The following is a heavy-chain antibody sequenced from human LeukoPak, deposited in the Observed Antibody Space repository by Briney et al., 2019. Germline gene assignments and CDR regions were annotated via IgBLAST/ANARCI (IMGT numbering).Heavy chain of an antibody. V-gene: IGHV3-33*01. D-gene: IGHD4-17*01. CDR2: IWYDGSNK. CDR1: GFTFSSYG. Sequence: GGSLRLSCAASGFTFSSYGMHWVRQAPGKGLQWVAVIWYDGSNKYYADSVKGRFTISRDNAKNSLYLQMNSLRAEDTAVYYCARLLNDYGDNWFDPWGQGTLVTVSS. CDR3: ARLLNDYGDNWFDP. J-gene: IGHJ5*02.